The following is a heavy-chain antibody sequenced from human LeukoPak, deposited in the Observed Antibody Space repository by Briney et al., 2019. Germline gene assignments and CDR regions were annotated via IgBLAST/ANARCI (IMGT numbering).Heavy chain of an antibody. Sequence: GGSLRLSYAASGFTFSSYGMHWVRQAPGKGLEWVAVIWYDGSNKYYADSVKGRFTISRDNSKNTLYLQMNSLRAEDTAVYYCARNYYGSGSYYRDDFALDYWGQGTLVTVSS. J-gene: IGHJ4*02. CDR1: GFTFSSYG. CDR2: IWYDGSNK. D-gene: IGHD3-10*01. CDR3: ARNYYGSGSYYRDDFALDY. V-gene: IGHV3-33*01.